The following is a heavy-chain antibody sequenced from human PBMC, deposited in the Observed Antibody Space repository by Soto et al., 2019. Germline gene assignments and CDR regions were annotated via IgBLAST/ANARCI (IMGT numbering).Heavy chain of an antibody. Sequence: SETLSLTCTVSGGSISSGDYYWSWIRQPPGKGLEWIGYIYYSGSTYYNPSLKSRVTISVDTSKNQFSLKLSSVTAADTAVYYCARGIVGATGFDYWGQGILVTVSS. V-gene: IGHV4-30-4*01. CDR3: ARGIVGATGFDY. D-gene: IGHD1-26*01. J-gene: IGHJ4*02. CDR2: IYYSGST. CDR1: GGSISSGDYY.